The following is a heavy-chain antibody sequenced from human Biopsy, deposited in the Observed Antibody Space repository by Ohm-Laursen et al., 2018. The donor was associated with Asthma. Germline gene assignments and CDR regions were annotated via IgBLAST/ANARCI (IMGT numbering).Heavy chain of an antibody. CDR2: ITRSAGRT. D-gene: IGHD3-22*01. J-gene: IGHJ4*02. CDR3: AKGGAYDTDRYAY. V-gene: IGHV3-23*01. CDR1: GFSFSSFA. Sequence: SLRLSCAASGFSFSSFAMSWVRQAPGKGLEWVSAITRSAGRTDYADSVKGRFTISRDNSKNTLYLQMSSLRADDTAVYYWAKGGAYDTDRYAYWGQGSLVTVSS.